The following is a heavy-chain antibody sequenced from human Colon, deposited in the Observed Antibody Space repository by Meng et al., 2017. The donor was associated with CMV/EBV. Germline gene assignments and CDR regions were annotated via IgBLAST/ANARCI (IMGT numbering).Heavy chain of an antibody. CDR3: ARGAGGFDY. V-gene: IGHV3-74*01. CDR1: GFTFRNYW. Sequence: GESLKISCVASGFTFRNYWMHWVRQSPGKGLVWVSHILNDGSGTGYADSAKGRFTISRDNAKNTLYLQMDSLRVEDTAVYYCARGAGGFDYWGQGTRVTVSS. CDR2: ILNDGSGT. J-gene: IGHJ4*02. D-gene: IGHD3-10*01.